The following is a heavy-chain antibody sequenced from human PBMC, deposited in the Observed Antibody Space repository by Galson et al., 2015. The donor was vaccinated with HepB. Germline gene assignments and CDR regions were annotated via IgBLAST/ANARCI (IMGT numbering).Heavy chain of an antibody. CDR3: ARAKADWNDPFDY. J-gene: IGHJ4*02. D-gene: IGHD1-1*01. Sequence: SLRLSCAASGFTFSSYSMNWVRQAPGKGLEWVSYISSSSSTIYYADSVKGRFTISRDNAKNSLYLQMNSLRAEDTAVYCCARAKADWNDPFDYWGQGTLVTVSS. V-gene: IGHV3-48*01. CDR1: GFTFSSYS. CDR2: ISSSSSTI.